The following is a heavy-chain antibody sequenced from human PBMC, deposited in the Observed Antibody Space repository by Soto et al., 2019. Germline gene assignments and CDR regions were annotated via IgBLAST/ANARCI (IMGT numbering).Heavy chain of an antibody. Sequence: QVQLVQSGAEVREPGASVKVSCKASGYTFTNYGVSWVRQAPGQGLEWMGWIGGYKGNTNYAQKLQGRVTLTTDTSTTTPPLALRTLRSADPAVYFSAPHPLYPGIPPASWAQAPLVTVSP. D-gene: IGHD2-8*01. CDR1: GYTFTNYG. CDR2: IGGYKGNT. CDR3: APHPLYPGIPPAS. V-gene: IGHV1-18*01. J-gene: IGHJ5*02.